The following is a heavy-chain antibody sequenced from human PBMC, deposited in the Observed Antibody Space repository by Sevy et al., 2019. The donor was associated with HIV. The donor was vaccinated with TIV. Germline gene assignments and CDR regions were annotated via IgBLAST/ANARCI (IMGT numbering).Heavy chain of an antibody. CDR2: FDPEDGET. Sequence: ASVKVSCKVSGYTLSQVSMHWVRQVPGKGLEWMGSFDPEDGETIYAQKFQGRLTMTEDTSTDTAYMELSSLNSEDTAVFYCAITKDYYDSSGCPFDYWGQGTLVTVSS. V-gene: IGHV1-24*01. D-gene: IGHD3-22*01. CDR1: GYTLSQVS. CDR3: AITKDYYDSSGCPFDY. J-gene: IGHJ4*02.